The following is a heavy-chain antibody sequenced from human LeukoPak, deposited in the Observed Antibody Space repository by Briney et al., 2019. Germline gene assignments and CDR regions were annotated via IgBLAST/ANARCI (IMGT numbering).Heavy chain of an antibody. CDR2: ISGSGDTT. J-gene: IGHJ4*02. CDR3: AKSRGESRGASNY. V-gene: IGHV3-23*01. CDR1: GFTFSSYA. Sequence: GGSLRLSCAASGFTFSSYAMNGVRQAPGKGLDWVSFISGSGDTTYYADSVKGRFTISRDSSKNTLYLQMNSLRAEDTAVYYCAKSRGESRGASNYWGQGTLVTVSS. D-gene: IGHD1-26*01.